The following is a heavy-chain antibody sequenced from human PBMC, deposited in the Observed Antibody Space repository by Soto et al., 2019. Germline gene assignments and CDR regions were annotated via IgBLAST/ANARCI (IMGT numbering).Heavy chain of an antibody. Sequence: ESLSLTGTVSVGSVDGYFWTWVRQPPGEGLEWIGNVHYIGATRFKSYFKNRLDMSVDTSKNQFSMTLTSMTAADTAVDYCARMLVNVRYDNAVHDTFDVWGQGTMVTVSS. CDR1: VGSVDGYF. V-gene: IGHV4-59*02. D-gene: IGHD2-8*01. CDR3: ARMLVNVRYDNAVHDTFDV. J-gene: IGHJ3*01. CDR2: VHYIGAT.